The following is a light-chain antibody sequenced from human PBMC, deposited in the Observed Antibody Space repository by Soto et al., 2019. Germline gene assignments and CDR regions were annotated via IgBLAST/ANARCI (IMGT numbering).Light chain of an antibody. CDR2: GAS. CDR3: QQYGSSPLT. J-gene: IGKJ4*01. CDR1: QSVSNSY. V-gene: IGKV3-20*01. Sequence: EIVLAQSPGTLSLSPGERATLSCRASQSVSNSYLAWYQQKPGQAPRLLIYGASSRATGIPDRFSGSGSGTDFTLIISRLEPEDFAVYYCQQYGSSPLTFGGGTKVESK.